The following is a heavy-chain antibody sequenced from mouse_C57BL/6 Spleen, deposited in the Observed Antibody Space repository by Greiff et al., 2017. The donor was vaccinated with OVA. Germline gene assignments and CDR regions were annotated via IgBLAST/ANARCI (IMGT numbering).Heavy chain of an antibody. CDR3: AYYDYDGDYYAMDY. CDR2: IHPNSGST. V-gene: IGHV1-64*01. J-gene: IGHJ4*01. CDR1: GYTFTSYW. Sequence: VQLQQPGAELVKPGASVKLSCKASGYTFTSYWMHWVKQRPGQGLEWIGMIHPNSGSTNYNEKFKSKATLTVDKSSSTAYMQLSSLTSEDSAVYYCAYYDYDGDYYAMDYWGQGTSVTVSS. D-gene: IGHD2-4*01.